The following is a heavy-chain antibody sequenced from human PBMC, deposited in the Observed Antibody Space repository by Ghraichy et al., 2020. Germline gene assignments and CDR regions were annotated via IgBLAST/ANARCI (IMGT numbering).Heavy chain of an antibody. CDR3: AREYCSGGSCFFGTGGSHFDD. J-gene: IGHJ4*02. D-gene: IGHD2-15*01. CDR1: GFTFSRYW. CDR2: INSGGSSM. V-gene: IGHV3-74*01. Sequence: GGSLRLSCAASGFTFSRYWMHWVRQAPGEGLVWVSRINSGGSSMIYADSVKGRFTISRDNAKNTLYLQMNSLRAEDTAVYYCAREYCSGGSCFFGTGGSHFDDWGQGTLVTVSS.